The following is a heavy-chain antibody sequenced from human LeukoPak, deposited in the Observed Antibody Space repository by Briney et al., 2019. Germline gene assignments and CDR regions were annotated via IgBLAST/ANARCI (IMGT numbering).Heavy chain of an antibody. Sequence: GGSLRLSCAASGFTFSSYWMSWVRQAPGKGLEWVANIKQDGSEKYYVDSVKGRFTISRDNAKNSLYLQMNSLRAEDTAVYYCARDGVNIVVVPAAIHYYYYMDVWGKGTTVTASS. D-gene: IGHD2-2*02. CDR1: GFTFSSYW. CDR3: ARDGVNIVVVPAAIHYYYYMDV. J-gene: IGHJ6*03. CDR2: IKQDGSEK. V-gene: IGHV3-7*01.